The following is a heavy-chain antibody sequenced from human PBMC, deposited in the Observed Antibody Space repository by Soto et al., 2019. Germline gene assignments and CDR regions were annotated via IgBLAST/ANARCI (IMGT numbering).Heavy chain of an antibody. J-gene: IGHJ4*02. CDR1: GFTFSNYW. Sequence: GGSLRLSCAASGFTFSNYWMHWVRQAPGKGLVWVSRINSDGGDCNYADSVKGRFTISRDNAKNTLYLQMSSLRAEDTAVYYCARGTFKNSDILTGYDYWGQGTLVTVSS. D-gene: IGHD3-9*01. CDR3: ARGTFKNSDILTGYDY. CDR2: INSDGGDC. V-gene: IGHV3-74*01.